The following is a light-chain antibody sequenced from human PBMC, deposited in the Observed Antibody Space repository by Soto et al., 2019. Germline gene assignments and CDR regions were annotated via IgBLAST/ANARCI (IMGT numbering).Light chain of an antibody. V-gene: IGKV1-5*03. CDR3: QQYNNYWT. J-gene: IGKJ1*01. CDR1: QSCGTS. Sequence: DIPMTQSPSTLSASVGDRVTITCRARQSCGTSLAWYQQRPGKAPNLRLYKASNLESGVPSRYSGSGSGTEFTLTISSVQPDDFTTYYCQQYNNYWTFGQGTKVEIK. CDR2: KAS.